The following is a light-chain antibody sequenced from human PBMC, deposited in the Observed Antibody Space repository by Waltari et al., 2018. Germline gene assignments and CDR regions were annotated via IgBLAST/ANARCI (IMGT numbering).Light chain of an antibody. V-gene: IGKV1-39*01. CDR2: AAS. CDR3: QQYNGYSSWT. Sequence: DIQMTQSPSSLSASVGDRITITCRASESIGRYLNWYQQRPGKAPKLLIYAASNLQSGAPSRFSGSGPGTAFTLTISSLQPEDSATYFCQQYNGYSSWTFGQGTQVEIK. J-gene: IGKJ1*01. CDR1: ESIGRY.